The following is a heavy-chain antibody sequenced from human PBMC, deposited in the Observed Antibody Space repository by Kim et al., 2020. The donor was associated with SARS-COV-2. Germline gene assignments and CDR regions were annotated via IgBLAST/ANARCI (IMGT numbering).Heavy chain of an antibody. Sequence: SETLSLTCTVSGGSISSGNSYWSWIRQPPGKGLEWIGYIETGGSTYYNPSLKSRLTISEDTSKNQFSRKLRSVTAADTAVYYCARDRVPYDSRGYPLAYYYAMDVWGQGTTVTVSS. CDR2: IETGGST. CDR3: ARDRVPYDSRGYPLAYYYAMDV. CDR1: GGSISSGNSY. J-gene: IGHJ6*02. V-gene: IGHV4-30-4*01. D-gene: IGHD3-22*01.